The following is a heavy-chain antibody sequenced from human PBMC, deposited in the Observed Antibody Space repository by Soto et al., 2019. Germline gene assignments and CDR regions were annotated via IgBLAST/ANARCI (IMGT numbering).Heavy chain of an antibody. CDR1: GGSISSYY. CDR2: IYYSGST. CDR3: ARGIYCSGGSCYGRWFDP. D-gene: IGHD2-15*01. Sequence: SETLSLTCTVSGGSISSYYWSWIRQPPGKGLEWIGYIYYSGSTNYNPSLKSRVTISVDTSKNQFSLKLSSVTAADTAVYYCARGIYCSGGSCYGRWFDPWGQGTLVTGSS. J-gene: IGHJ5*02. V-gene: IGHV4-59*01.